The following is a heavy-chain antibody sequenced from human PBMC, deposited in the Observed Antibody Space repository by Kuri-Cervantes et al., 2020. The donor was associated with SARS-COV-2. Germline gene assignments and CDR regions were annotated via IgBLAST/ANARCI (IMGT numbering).Heavy chain of an antibody. J-gene: IGHJ3*02. CDR3: ARDAKYGSGSSDDAFDI. Sequence: ASVKVSCKASGYTFTSYDINWVRQATGQGLEWMGWMNPNSGNTGYAQKFQGRVTMTRNTSISTAYMELSSLRSEDTAVYYCARDAKYGSGSSDDAFDIWGQGTMVTVSS. CDR2: MNPNSGNT. V-gene: IGHV1-8*01. CDR1: GYTFTSYD. D-gene: IGHD3-10*01.